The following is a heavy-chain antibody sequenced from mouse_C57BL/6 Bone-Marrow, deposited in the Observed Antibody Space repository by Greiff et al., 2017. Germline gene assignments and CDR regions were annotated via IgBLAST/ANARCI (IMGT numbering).Heavy chain of an antibody. J-gene: IGHJ3*01. CDR2: IDPATGGT. D-gene: IGHD2-2*01. V-gene: IGHV1-15*01. CDR1: GYTFTDYE. Sequence: QVNVQQSGAELVRPGASVTLSCKASGYTFTDYEMHWVKQTPVHGLEWIGAIDPATGGTAYNQKFKGKAILTADKSSSTAYMELRSLASEDSAVYYCTRRGYDFWFAYWGQGTLVTVSA. CDR3: TRRGYDFWFAY.